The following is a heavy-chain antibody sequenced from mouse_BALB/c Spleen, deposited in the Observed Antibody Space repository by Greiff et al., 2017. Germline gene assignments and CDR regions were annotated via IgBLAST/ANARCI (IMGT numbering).Heavy chain of an antibody. Sequence: EVMLVESGGGLVQPGGSLKLSCAASGFTFSSYGMSWVRQTPDKRLELVATINSNGGSTYYPDSVKGRFTISRDNAKNTLYLQMSSLKSEDTAMYYCARGQLDYAMDYWGQGTSVTVSS. CDR1: GFTFSSYG. CDR2: INSNGGST. D-gene: IGHD4-1*02. CDR3: ARGQLDYAMDY. V-gene: IGHV5-6-3*01. J-gene: IGHJ4*01.